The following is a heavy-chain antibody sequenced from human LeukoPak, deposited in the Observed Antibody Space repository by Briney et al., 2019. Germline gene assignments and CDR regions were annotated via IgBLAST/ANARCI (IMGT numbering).Heavy chain of an antibody. Sequence: ASVKVSCKASGGTFSSYTITWVRQAPGQGLEWMGGIIPIFGTANYAQKFQGRVTITADESTSTAYMELSSLRSEDTAVYYCAGYSNSRYGARGYYYGMDVWGQGTTVTVSS. V-gene: IGHV1-69*13. CDR2: IIPIFGTA. CDR3: AGYSNSRYGARGYYYGMDV. CDR1: GGTFSSYT. D-gene: IGHD6-13*01. J-gene: IGHJ6*02.